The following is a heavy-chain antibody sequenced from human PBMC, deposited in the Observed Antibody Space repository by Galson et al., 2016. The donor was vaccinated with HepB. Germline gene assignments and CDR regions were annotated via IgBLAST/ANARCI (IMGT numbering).Heavy chain of an antibody. CDR2: INTNTGKS. CDR1: GYTFTTFA. Sequence: SVKVSCKASGYTFTTFAMNWVRQAPGQGLEWMGWINTNTGKSTYAQGFTGRFVFSLDTSVSTTYLQISGLEAEDTAVYYCARDMGYCSSTSCYVTAFDMWGQGTMITVS. J-gene: IGHJ3*02. CDR3: ARDMGYCSSTSCYVTAFDM. V-gene: IGHV7-4-1*02. D-gene: IGHD2-2*01.